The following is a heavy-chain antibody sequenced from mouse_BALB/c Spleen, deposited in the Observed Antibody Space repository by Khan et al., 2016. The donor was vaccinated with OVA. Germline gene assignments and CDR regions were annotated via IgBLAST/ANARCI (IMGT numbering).Heavy chain of an antibody. Sequence: EVQLQESGPGLVKPSQSLSLTCTVTGYSITSEYTWNWIRQFPGNKLEWMGFISYSGNTRYNPSIKSRISITRDTSKNQFFLQFNSVTSEDTATYYCARKDYYDYDPFPYWGQGTLVTVSA. D-gene: IGHD2-4*01. V-gene: IGHV3-2*02. J-gene: IGHJ3*01. CDR2: ISYSGNT. CDR3: ARKDYYDYDPFPY. CDR1: GYSITSEYT.